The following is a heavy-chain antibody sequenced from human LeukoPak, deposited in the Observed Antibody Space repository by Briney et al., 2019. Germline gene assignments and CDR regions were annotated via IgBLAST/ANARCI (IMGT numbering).Heavy chain of an antibody. D-gene: IGHD4-17*01. CDR1: GFTFSSYG. V-gene: IGHV3-30*02. CDR3: ARGDGDYEYYYYYMDV. CDR2: IRYDGSNK. J-gene: IGHJ6*03. Sequence: PGGSLRLSCAAPGFTFSSYGMHWVRQAPGKGLEWVAFIRYDGSNKYYADSVKGRFTISRDNSKNTLYLQMNSLRAEDTAVYYCARGDGDYEYYYYYMDVWGKGTTVTVSS.